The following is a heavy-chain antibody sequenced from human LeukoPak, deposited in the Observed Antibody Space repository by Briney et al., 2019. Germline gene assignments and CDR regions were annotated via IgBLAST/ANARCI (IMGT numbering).Heavy chain of an antibody. CDR1: GFNFSSYG. V-gene: IGHV3-30*02. D-gene: IGHD1-26*01. CDR3: AKDRGVYLQH. J-gene: IGHJ1*01. CDR2: IRYDGSNK. Sequence: GGSLRLSCAASGFNFSSYGMHWVRQAPGKGLEWVAFIRYDGSNKYYADSVKGRFTISRDNSKNTLYLQMNSLRAEDTAVYYCAKDRGVYLQHWGQGTLVTVSS.